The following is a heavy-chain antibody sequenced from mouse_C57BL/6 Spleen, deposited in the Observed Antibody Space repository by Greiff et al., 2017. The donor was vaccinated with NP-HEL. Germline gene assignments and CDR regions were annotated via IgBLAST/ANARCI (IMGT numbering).Heavy chain of an antibody. CDR1: GYAFSSSW. Sequence: QVQLQQSGPELVKPGASVKISCKASGYAFSSSWMNWVKQRPGKGLEWIGRIYPGDGDTNYNGKFKGKAILTADKSSSTAYMQLSSLTSEDSAVYFCARDSNRYFDVWGTGTTVTVSS. V-gene: IGHV1-82*01. CDR2: IYPGDGDT. D-gene: IGHD2-5*01. J-gene: IGHJ1*03. CDR3: ARDSNRYFDV.